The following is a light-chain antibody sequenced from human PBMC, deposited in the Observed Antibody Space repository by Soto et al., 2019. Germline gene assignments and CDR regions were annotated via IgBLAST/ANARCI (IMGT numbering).Light chain of an antibody. V-gene: IGKV1-5*03. CDR1: QNIYTW. CDR3: QQYNNWPPIT. Sequence: DYQMTQSPSTLSASVGDRVTITCRASQNIYTWLAWYQQKPGIAPKLLIHKASTLESGVPSRFSGSGYGTEFTLTISSLQSEDFAVYYCQQYNNWPPITFGQGTRLEIK. CDR2: KAS. J-gene: IGKJ5*01.